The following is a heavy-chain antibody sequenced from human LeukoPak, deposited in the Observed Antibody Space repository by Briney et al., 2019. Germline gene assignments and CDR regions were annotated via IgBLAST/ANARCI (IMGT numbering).Heavy chain of an antibody. J-gene: IGHJ4*02. CDR1: GFTVSSNY. V-gene: IGHV3-53*01. Sequence: PGGSLRLSCAASGFTVSSNYMSWVRQAPGKGLEWVSVIYSGGSTYYADSVKGRFTISRENSKNTLYLQMNSLRAEDTAVYYCARAYYDSSGYHDYWGQGTLVTVSS. CDR3: ARAYYDSSGYHDY. D-gene: IGHD3-22*01. CDR2: IYSGGST.